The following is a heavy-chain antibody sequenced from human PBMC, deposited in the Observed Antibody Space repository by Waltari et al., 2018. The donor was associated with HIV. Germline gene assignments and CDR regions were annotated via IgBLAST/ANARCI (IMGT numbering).Heavy chain of an antibody. CDR2: INAGNGNT. Sequence: QVQLVQSGAEVKKPGASVKVSCKASGYTFTSYAMHWVRQAPGQRLEWMGWINAGNGNTKYSQKFQGRVTITRDTSASTAYMELSSLRSEDTAVYYCARTPEYSSGWYWFDPWGQGTLVTVSS. V-gene: IGHV1-3*01. CDR1: GYTFTSYA. D-gene: IGHD6-19*01. J-gene: IGHJ5*02. CDR3: ARTPEYSSGWYWFDP.